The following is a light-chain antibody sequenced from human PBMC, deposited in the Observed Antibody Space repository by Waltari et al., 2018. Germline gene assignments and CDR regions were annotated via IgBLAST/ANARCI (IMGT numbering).Light chain of an antibody. J-gene: IGLJ3*02. CDR3: SSYTDSFTVV. CDR1: SSDIGGHSS. CDR2: DAR. V-gene: IGLV2-14*03. Sequence: QSALSQPASVSGSPGQSITISCTGTSSDIGGHSSVSWYQQHPGKAPKLMVYDARNRPSGVSYRVPGSKSANTAVLTISGLQAEDEADYYCSSYTDSFTVVFGGGTRLTVL.